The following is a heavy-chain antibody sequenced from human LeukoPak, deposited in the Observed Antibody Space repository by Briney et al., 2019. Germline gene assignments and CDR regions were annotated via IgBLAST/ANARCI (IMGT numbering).Heavy chain of an antibody. CDR2: LNTDGSST. D-gene: IGHD5-24*01. V-gene: IGHV3-74*01. Sequence: PGGSLRLSCVASGFTFSSYWMNWVRQGPGKGLVWVSRLNTDGSSTNYADSVKGRFTISRDNAKNTLYLQMNSLRAEDTAVYYCGRDGDNSGNGIDVWGQGTTVTVSS. CDR1: GFTFSSYW. CDR3: GRDGDNSGNGIDV. J-gene: IGHJ6*02.